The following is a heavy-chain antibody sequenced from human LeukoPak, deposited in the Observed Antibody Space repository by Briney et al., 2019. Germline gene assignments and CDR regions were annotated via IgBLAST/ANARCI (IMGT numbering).Heavy chain of an antibody. Sequence: GGALRLSCAASGFIFSDYYMSWVRQAPGKGLEWVSYISSSGSAKYYADSVKGRFTISRDNAENSLYLQMNSLRAEDTAVYYCARVLAVRGYDYSDYWGQGTLVTVSS. CDR3: ARVLAVRGYDYSDY. J-gene: IGHJ4*02. CDR2: ISSSGSAK. V-gene: IGHV3-11*01. D-gene: IGHD3-10*01. CDR1: GFIFSDYY.